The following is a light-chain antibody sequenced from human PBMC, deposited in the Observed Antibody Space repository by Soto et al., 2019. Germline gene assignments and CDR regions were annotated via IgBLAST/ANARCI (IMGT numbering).Light chain of an antibody. J-gene: IGKJ1*01. CDR3: QQYYDWPCT. CDR2: GAS. CDR1: QSVGSN. Sequence: EKVMTQSPGSLSVSPGERAALSCRASQSVGSNLAWYQRKPGQAPSLLIYGASTRATGIPSRFSGSGSGTEFTLTISSLQSEDFAVYYCQQYYDWPCTFGQGTTVEIK. V-gene: IGKV3-15*01.